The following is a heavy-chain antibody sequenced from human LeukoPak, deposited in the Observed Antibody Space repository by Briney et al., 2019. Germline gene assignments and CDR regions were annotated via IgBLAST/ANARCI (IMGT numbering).Heavy chain of an antibody. CDR1: GFSFSDYD. CDR2: ISGRSSHV. J-gene: IGHJ1*01. D-gene: IGHD3-16*01. Sequence: GGSLRLSCSASGFSFSDYDMYWVRQAPGKGLEWVSAISGRSSHVYYGESVKGRFTISRDNAKNSLYLQLDSLGVEDTAVYYCGRAFPPLRTSSAGDLWGQGTLVTVSS. V-gene: IGHV3-21*01. CDR3: GRAFPPLRTSSAGDL.